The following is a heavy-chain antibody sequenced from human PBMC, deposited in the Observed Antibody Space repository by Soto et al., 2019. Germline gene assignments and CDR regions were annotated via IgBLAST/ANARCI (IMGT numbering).Heavy chain of an antibody. CDR1: GYTFTSYA. Sequence: ASVKVSCKASGYTFTSYAMHWVRQAPGQRLEWMGWINAGNGNTKYSQKFQGRVTITRDTSASTAYMELSSLRSEDTAVYYCAREKVRNHAIDYWGQGTLVTVSS. V-gene: IGHV1-3*01. J-gene: IGHJ4*02. CDR2: INAGNGNT. CDR3: AREKVRNHAIDY. D-gene: IGHD2-2*01.